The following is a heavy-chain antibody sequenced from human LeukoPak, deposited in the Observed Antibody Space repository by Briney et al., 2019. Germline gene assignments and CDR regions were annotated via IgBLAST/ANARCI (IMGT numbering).Heavy chain of an antibody. J-gene: IGHJ5*02. CDR2: FDPEDGET. CDR1: GYTLTELS. CDR3: ATYPKRSTPPYSSSWPTS. D-gene: IGHD6-13*01. Sequence: ASVKVSCKVSGYTLTELSMHWVRQAPGKGLEWMGGFDPEDGETIYAQKFQGRVTMTEDTSTDTAYMELSSLRSEDTAVYYCATYPKRSTPPYSSSWPTSWGQGTLVTVSS. V-gene: IGHV1-24*01.